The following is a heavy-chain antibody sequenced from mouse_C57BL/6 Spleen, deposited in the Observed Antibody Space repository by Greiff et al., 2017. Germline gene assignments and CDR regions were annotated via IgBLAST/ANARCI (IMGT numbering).Heavy chain of an antibody. CDR1: GYTFTSYW. V-gene: IGHV1-50*01. CDR3: ARRDDNYLDY. J-gene: IGHJ2*01. Sequence: QVQLQQSGAELVKPGASVKLSCKASGYTFTSYWMQWVKQRPGQGLEWIGEIDPSDSYTNYNQKFKGKATLTVDTSSSTAYMQLSSLTSEDSAVYYCARRDDNYLDYWGQGTTLTVSS. CDR2: IDPSDSYT. D-gene: IGHD2-3*01.